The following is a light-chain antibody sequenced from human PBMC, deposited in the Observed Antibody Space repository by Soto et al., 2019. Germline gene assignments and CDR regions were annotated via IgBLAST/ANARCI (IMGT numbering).Light chain of an antibody. V-gene: IGKV1-39*01. J-gene: IGKJ4*01. CDR3: QQSFSPLLT. CDR2: AAS. Sequence: DVQMTQSPSSVAASVGDRFTITCRASQTLNNYLTWFQQKPGKAPKVLIYAASTLQSGVPSRFSGSGSGAEFTLTISSLQPEDFATYYCQQSFSPLLTFGGGTKVDI. CDR1: QTLNNY.